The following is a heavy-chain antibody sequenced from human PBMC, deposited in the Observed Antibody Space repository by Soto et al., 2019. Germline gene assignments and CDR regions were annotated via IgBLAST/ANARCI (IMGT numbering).Heavy chain of an antibody. CDR2: IWYDGSNK. D-gene: IGHD3-22*01. CDR1: GFTFSSYG. Sequence: GGTLRLSCAASGFTFSSYGMHWVRQAPGKGLEWVAVIWYDGSNKYYADSVKGRFTISRDNSNNTLYLQMTSLRAEDTAVSYGARGQRRDSSGYYPPRYLGYYWGMDVWGQGTPVTVSS. J-gene: IGHJ6*02. CDR3: ARGQRRDSSGYYPPRYLGYYWGMDV. V-gene: IGHV3-33*01.